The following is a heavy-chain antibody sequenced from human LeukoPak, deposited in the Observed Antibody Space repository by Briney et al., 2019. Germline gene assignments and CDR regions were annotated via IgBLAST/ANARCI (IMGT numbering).Heavy chain of an antibody. CDR2: IYYSGST. CDR3: ARHAGGISATGTRPFDY. V-gene: IGHV4-39*01. Sequence: PSETLSLTCTVSGASFSSSTYYWGWIRQPPGKGLEWIGSIYYSGSTYYNPSLKNRVTMSVYTSKNQFSLKLSSVTAADTAVYYCARHAGGISATGTRPFDYWGQGTLVTVSS. D-gene: IGHD6-13*01. CDR1: GASFSSSTYY. J-gene: IGHJ4*02.